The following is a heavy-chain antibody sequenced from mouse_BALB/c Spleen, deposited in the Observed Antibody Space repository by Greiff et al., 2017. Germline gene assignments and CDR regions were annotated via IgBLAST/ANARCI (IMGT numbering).Heavy chain of an antibody. J-gene: IGHJ3*01. CDR2: IDPANGNT. CDR1: GFNIKDTY. D-gene: IGHD1-1*01. Sequence: DVQLQESGAELVKPGASVKLSCTASGFNIKDTYMHWVKQRPEQGLEWIGRIDPANGNTKYDPKFQGKATITADTSSNTAYLQLSSLTSEDTAVYYCAIYYYGSSWFAYWGQGTLVTVSA. CDR3: AIYYYGSSWFAY. V-gene: IGHV14-3*02.